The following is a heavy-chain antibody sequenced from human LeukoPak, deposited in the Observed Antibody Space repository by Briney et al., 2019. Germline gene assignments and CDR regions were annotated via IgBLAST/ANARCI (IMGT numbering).Heavy chain of an antibody. J-gene: IGHJ5*02. D-gene: IGHD2-2*01. Sequence: GGSLRLSCAASGFTFSTYWMNWFRHTPGKGLEWVSAISGSGGSTYYADSVKGRFTNSRDNSKNTLYLQMNSLRAEDTAVYYCAKEGYCSSTSCYLNWFDPWGQGTLVTVSS. CDR3: AKEGYCSSTSCYLNWFDP. CDR2: ISGSGGST. V-gene: IGHV3-23*01. CDR1: GFTFSTYW.